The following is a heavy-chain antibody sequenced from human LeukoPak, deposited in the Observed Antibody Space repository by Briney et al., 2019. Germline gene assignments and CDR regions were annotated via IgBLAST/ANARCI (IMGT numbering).Heavy chain of an antibody. CDR1: GGSISSYY. CDR2: IYYSGST. V-gene: IGHV4-59*01. D-gene: IGHD2-15*01. CDR3: ARDSDGWDAFDI. Sequence: NPSETLSLTCTVSGGSISSYYWSWIRQPPGKGLEWIGYIYYSGSTNYNPSLKSRVTISVDTSKNQFSLKLSSVTAADTAVYHCARDSDGWDAFDIWGQGTMVTVSS. J-gene: IGHJ3*02.